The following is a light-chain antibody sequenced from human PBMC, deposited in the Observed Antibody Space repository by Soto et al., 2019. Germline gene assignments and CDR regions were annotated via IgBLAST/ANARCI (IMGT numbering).Light chain of an antibody. J-gene: IGLJ1*01. Sequence: QSALTQPASVSGSPGQSITISCTGTSSDVGGYNLVSWYQQYPDKAPKLMIFDVNTRPSGVSNRFFGSKSGNTASLTISGLQAEDAADYYCSSYKSSSTLPYVFGTGTKVAVL. V-gene: IGLV2-14*01. CDR2: DVN. CDR3: SSYKSSSTLPYV. CDR1: SSDVGGYNL.